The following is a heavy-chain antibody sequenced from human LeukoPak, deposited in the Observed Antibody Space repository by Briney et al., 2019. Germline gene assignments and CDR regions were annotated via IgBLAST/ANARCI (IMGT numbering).Heavy chain of an antibody. CDR3: AKDVRVGEYYGSGSYFDY. CDR1: GFTFSSYA. D-gene: IGHD3-10*01. CDR2: ISYDGRNK. V-gene: IGHV3-30*04. J-gene: IGHJ4*02. Sequence: GGSLRLSCAASGFTFSSYAIHWVRQAPGKGLDWVAVISYDGRNKYYADSVKGRFTISRDKSRNYLQMNSLRGDDTAIYYCAKDVRVGEYYGSGSYFDYWGQGTLVTVSS.